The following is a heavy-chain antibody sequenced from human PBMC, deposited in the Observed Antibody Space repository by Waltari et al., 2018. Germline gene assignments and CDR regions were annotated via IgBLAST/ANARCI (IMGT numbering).Heavy chain of an antibody. J-gene: IGHJ6*03. CDR3: ARVSDYYYYMDV. CDR1: GYSISSGYY. V-gene: IGHV4-38-2*01. Sequence: QVQLQESGPGLVKPSETLSLTCAVSGYSISSGYYWGWIRQPPGKGLEWIGSIYHSGSTYYNPSLKSRVTISVDTSKNQFSLKLSSVTAADTAGYYCARVSDYYYYMDVWGKGTTVTVSS. CDR2: IYHSGST.